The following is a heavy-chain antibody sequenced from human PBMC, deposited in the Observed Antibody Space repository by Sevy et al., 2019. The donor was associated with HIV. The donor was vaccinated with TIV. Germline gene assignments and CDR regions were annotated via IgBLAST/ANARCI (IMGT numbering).Heavy chain of an antibody. Sequence: SETLSLTCAVSGYSISSGYYWGWIRQPPGKGLEWIGSIYHSGSTYYNPSLKSRVTISVDTSKNQFSLKLSSVTAADTAVYYCASSSGYYQTHFDYWGQGTLVTVSS. J-gene: IGHJ4*02. CDR3: ASSSGYYQTHFDY. CDR1: GYSISSGYY. D-gene: IGHD3-22*01. CDR2: IYHSGST. V-gene: IGHV4-38-2*01.